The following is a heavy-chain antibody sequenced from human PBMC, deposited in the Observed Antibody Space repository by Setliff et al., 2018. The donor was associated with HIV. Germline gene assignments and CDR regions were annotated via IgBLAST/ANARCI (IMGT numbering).Heavy chain of an antibody. CDR2: ISATGST. D-gene: IGHD3-3*01. V-gene: IGHV4-4*09. CDR3: ARNNPVLSQTFGADGLDV. Sequence: SETLSLTCTVSNASISTYYWTWIRQPPGKGLEWIGHISATGSTKYNPSPEGRVTISVYTSQNQFSLRLSSVTAADTAVYYCARNNPVLSQTFGADGLDVWGQGTTVTVSS. CDR1: NASISTYY. J-gene: IGHJ6*02.